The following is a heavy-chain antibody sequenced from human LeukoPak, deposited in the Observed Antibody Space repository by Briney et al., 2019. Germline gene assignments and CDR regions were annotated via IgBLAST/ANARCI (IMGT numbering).Heavy chain of an antibody. J-gene: IGHJ4*02. D-gene: IGHD5-24*01. CDR3: ARVGPHRKMATTRYHFDY. CDR2: INPNSGGT. CDR1: GYTFISYS. Sequence: ASVKVSCKASGYTFISYSMNWVRQAPGQGLEWMGWINPNSGGTNYAQKFQGRVTMTTDTSTSTAYMELRSLRSDDTAVYYCARVGPHRKMATTRYHFDYWGQGTLVTVSS. V-gene: IGHV1-2*02.